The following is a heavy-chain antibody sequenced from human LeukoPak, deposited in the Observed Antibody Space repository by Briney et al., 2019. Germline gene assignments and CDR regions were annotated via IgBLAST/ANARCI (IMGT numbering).Heavy chain of an antibody. CDR1: GFTFDGYA. CDR3: AKDSSGRPNDAFDI. J-gene: IGHJ3*02. Sequence: GRSLRLSCAASGFTFDGYAMHWVRQAPGKGLEWVSGISWNSGSIGYADSVKGRFTISRDNAKNSLYLQMNSLRAEDTALYYCAKDSSGRPNDAFDIWGQGTMVTVSS. D-gene: IGHD2-15*01. CDR2: ISWNSGSI. V-gene: IGHV3-9*01.